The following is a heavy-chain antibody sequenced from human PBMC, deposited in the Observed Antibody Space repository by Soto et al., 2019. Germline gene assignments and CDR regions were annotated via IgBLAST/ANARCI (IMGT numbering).Heavy chain of an antibody. CDR3: ARVIAVAGHDAFDI. Sequence: GXSLRLSCAASGFTLSSYSLNWFRQAPGKGLEWVSYISSSSSTIYYADSVKGRFTISRDNAKNSLYLQMNSLRAEDTAVYYCARVIAVAGHDAFDIWGQGTMVTVSS. D-gene: IGHD6-19*01. J-gene: IGHJ3*02. V-gene: IGHV3-48*01. CDR1: GFTLSSYS. CDR2: ISSSSSTI.